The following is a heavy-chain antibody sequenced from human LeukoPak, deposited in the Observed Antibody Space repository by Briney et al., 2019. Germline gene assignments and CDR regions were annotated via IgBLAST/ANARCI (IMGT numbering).Heavy chain of an antibody. CDR1: GGSISSSSYY. V-gene: IGHV4-39*01. CDR2: IYYSGST. CDR3: ARLTNYDFWSGYYRTFGY. D-gene: IGHD3-3*01. Sequence: SETLSLTCTVSGGSISSSSYYWGWIRQPPGKGLEWIGSIYYSGSTYYNPSLKSRVTISVDTSKNQFSLKLSSVTAADTAVYYCARLTNYDFWSGYYRTFGYWGQGTLVTVSS. J-gene: IGHJ4*02.